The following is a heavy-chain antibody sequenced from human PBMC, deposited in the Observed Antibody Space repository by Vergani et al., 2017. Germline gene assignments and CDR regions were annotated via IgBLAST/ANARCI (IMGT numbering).Heavy chain of an antibody. CDR1: GGSISSGSYY. Sequence: QVQLQESGPGLVKPSQTLSLTCTVSGGSISSGSYYWSCIRQPAGKGLEWIGRIYTSGSTNYNPSLKSRVTISVDTSKNQFSLKLSSVTAADTAVYYCARGDYGGNSGHFDYWGQGTLVTVSS. J-gene: IGHJ4*02. V-gene: IGHV4-61*02. CDR2: IYTSGST. D-gene: IGHD4-23*01. CDR3: ARGDYGGNSGHFDY.